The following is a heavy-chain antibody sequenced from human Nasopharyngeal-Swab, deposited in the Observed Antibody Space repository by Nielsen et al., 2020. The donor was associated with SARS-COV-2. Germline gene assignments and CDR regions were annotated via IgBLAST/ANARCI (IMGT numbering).Heavy chain of an antibody. Sequence: SVKVSCKASGGTFSSYAITPPRQAPGQGLEWMGGIIPIFGTANYAQKFQGRVTITADESTSTAYMELSSLRSEDTAVYYCASFPYDSSGSYYYYGMDVWGQGTTVTVSS. CDR3: ASFPYDSSGSYYYYGMDV. CDR1: GGTFSSYA. CDR2: IIPIFGTA. D-gene: IGHD3-22*01. V-gene: IGHV1-69*13. J-gene: IGHJ6*02.